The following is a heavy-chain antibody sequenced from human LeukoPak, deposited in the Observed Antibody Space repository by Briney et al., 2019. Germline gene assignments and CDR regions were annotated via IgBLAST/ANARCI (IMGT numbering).Heavy chain of an antibody. V-gene: IGHV4-34*01. Sequence: SETLSLTCAVYGASFTGYYWSWFRQPPGKGLEWIGEINHSGGTNYNPSLKSRVTISLDTSKNQFSLKLSSVTAADTAVYYCARGSSGWPLWFDYWGQGTLVTVSS. CDR1: GASFTGYY. CDR3: ARGSSGWPLWFDY. J-gene: IGHJ4*02. CDR2: INHSGGT. D-gene: IGHD6-19*01.